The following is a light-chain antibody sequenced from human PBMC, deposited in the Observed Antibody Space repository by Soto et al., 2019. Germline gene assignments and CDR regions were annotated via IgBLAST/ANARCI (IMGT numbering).Light chain of an antibody. V-gene: IGKV1-39*01. CDR1: DNIAKY. CDR2: AAS. Sequence: DIQTTQSPSSLSASVGDRVTITCRTSDNIAKYLNWYQQKPGQVPKLLIVAASRLQSGVPTRFSGSGSGTDFTLPINNLQPEDFATYYCQQSYSAHPWTFGQGTKVEVK. CDR3: QQSYSAHPWT. J-gene: IGKJ1*01.